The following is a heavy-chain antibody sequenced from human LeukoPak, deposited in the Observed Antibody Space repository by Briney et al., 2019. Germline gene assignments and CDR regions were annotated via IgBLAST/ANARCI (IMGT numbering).Heavy chain of an antibody. CDR1: GGSFSGYY. V-gene: IGHV4-34*01. D-gene: IGHD3-10*01. CDR2: INHSGST. Sequence: SKTLSLTCAVYGGSFSGYYWSWIRQPPGKGLEWIGEINHSGSTNYNPSLKSRVTISVDTSKTQFSLKLSSVTAADTAVYFCAGGVVRGVIYYYGMDVWGQGTTVTVSS. CDR3: AGGVVRGVIYYYGMDV. J-gene: IGHJ6*02.